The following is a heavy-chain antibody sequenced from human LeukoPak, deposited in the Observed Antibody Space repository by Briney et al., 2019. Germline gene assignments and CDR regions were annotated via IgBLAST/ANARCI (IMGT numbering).Heavy chain of an antibody. J-gene: IGHJ5*02. Sequence: GGSLRLSCAASGFTFSSYAMNWVRQAPGKGLEWVSAISGSGGSTYYADSVKGRFTISRDNSKNTLYLQMNSPRAEDTAVYYCARDSDTMVRGQQPFDPWGQGTLVTVSS. V-gene: IGHV3-23*01. CDR3: ARDSDTMVRGQQPFDP. D-gene: IGHD3-10*01. CDR2: ISGSGGST. CDR1: GFTFSSYA.